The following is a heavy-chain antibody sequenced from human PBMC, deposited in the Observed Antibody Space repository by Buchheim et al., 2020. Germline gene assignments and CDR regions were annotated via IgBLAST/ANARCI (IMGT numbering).Heavy chain of an antibody. J-gene: IGHJ4*02. D-gene: IGHD3-22*01. Sequence: VQLVESGGGLVKPGGSLRLSCAASGFTFSDYYMTWLRQAPRKGLEWISYISTSGTTIFYADSVRGRFTISRDNAQDSLYLQMNSLRAEDTAVYYCARSISSAYSVIYYFDNWGQGTL. CDR1: GFTFSDYY. V-gene: IGHV3-11*01. CDR2: ISTSGTTI. CDR3: ARSISSAYSVIYYFDN.